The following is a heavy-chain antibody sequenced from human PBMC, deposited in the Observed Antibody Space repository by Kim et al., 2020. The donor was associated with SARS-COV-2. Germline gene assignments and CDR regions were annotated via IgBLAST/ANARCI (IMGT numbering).Heavy chain of an antibody. V-gene: IGHV1-18*01. CDR1: GYSFTSYG. CDR2: ISAYNGNT. J-gene: IGHJ4*02. D-gene: IGHD2-15*01. CDR3: ARELLPRYCSGGSCYRSPAFDY. Sequence: ASVKVSCKASGYSFTSYGISWVRQAPGQGLEWMGWISAYNGNTNYAQKLQGRVTMTTDTSTSTAYMELRILRSDDPAVYYCARELLPRYCSGGSCYRSPAFDYWGQGTLVTVSS.